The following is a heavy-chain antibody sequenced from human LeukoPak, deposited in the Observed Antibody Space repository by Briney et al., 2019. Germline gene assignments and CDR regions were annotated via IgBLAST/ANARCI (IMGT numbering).Heavy chain of an antibody. CDR1: GYSSTSYW. D-gene: IGHD6-13*01. CDR3: ARALSYSSSWYGVYFDY. CDR2: IYPGDSDT. V-gene: IGHV5-51*01. J-gene: IGHJ4*02. Sequence: GESLKISCKGSGYSSTSYWIGWVRQMPGKGLEWMGIIYPGDSDTRYSPSFQGQVTISADKSISTAYLQWSSLKASDTAMYYCARALSYSSSWYGVYFDYWGQGTLVTVSS.